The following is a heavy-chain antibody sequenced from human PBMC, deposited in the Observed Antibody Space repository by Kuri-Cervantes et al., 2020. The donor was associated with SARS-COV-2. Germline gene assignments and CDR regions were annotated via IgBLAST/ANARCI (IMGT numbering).Heavy chain of an antibody. Sequence: SCAASGFTFSSYAMSWVRQAPGKGLEWVAVISYDGSNKYYADSVKGRFTISRDNSKNTLYLQMNSLRAEDTAVYYCASRTVTTGYYYGMDVWGQGTTVTVSS. CDR3: ASRTVTTGYYYGMDV. CDR2: ISYDGSNK. CDR1: GFTFSSYA. D-gene: IGHD4-17*01. V-gene: IGHV3-30-3*01. J-gene: IGHJ6*02.